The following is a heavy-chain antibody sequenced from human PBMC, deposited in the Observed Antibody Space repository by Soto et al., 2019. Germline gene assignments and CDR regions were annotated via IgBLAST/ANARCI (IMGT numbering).Heavy chain of an antibody. CDR1: GFTFSSYW. J-gene: IGHJ4*02. D-gene: IGHD3-16*01. Sequence: GGSLRLACAASGFTFSSYWMHWVRQVPGKGLVWVARTDEYGSTINYADSVKGRFTISRDNAKNTLYLEMNSLRGEDTALYYCTRDIGGRGAFWGQGSLGTVSA. CDR2: TDEYGSTI. V-gene: IGHV3-74*01. CDR3: TRDIGGRGAF.